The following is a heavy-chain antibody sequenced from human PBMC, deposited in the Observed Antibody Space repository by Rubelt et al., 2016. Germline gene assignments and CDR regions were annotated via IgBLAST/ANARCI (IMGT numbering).Heavy chain of an antibody. CDR3: ARGGPSSGWPEDRPYYYYGMDV. CDR2: ISSNGGST. J-gene: IGHJ6*02. CDR1: GFTFSSYA. V-gene: IGHV3-64*01. D-gene: IGHD6-19*01. Sequence: EVQLVESGGGLVQPGGSLRLSCAASGFTFSSYAMHWVRQAPGKGLEYVSAISSNGGSTYYANSVKGRFTISRDNSKNTRYLQMGSLRAGDTAVYYCARGGPSSGWPEDRPYYYYGMDVWGQGTTVTVSS.